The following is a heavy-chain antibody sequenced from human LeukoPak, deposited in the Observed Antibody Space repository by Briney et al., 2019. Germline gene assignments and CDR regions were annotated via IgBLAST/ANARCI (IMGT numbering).Heavy chain of an antibody. J-gene: IGHJ4*02. D-gene: IGHD3-22*01. CDR1: GFTFSGSA. CDR2: IRSKANSYAT. CDR3: TSTYYYDSSGYSIDY. Sequence: PGRSLRLSCAAAGFTFSGSAMDWVRQASGKGLEWVGRIRSKANSYATAYAASVKGRFTISRDDSKNTAYLQMNSLKTEDTAVYYCTSTYYYDSSGYSIDYWGQGTLVTVSS. V-gene: IGHV3-73*01.